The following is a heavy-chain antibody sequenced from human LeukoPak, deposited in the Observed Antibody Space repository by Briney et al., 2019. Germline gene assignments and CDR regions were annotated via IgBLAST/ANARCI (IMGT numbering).Heavy chain of an antibody. CDR2: ITPIFGTA. CDR1: GGTFSSYA. D-gene: IGHD6-13*01. CDR3: ARGSSWPYYFDY. V-gene: IGHV1-69*13. Sequence: SVKVSCKASGGTFSSYAISWVRQAPGQGLEWMGGITPIFGTANYAQKFQGRVTITADESTSTAYMELSSLRSEDTAVYYCARGSSWPYYFDYWGQGTLVTVSS. J-gene: IGHJ4*02.